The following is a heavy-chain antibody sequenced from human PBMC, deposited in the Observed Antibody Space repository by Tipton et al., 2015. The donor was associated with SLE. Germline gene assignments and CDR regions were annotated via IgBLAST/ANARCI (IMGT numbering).Heavy chain of an antibody. Sequence: SLRLSCAASGFTFRSYWMTWVRQAPGKGLEWVANIKQDGSEKYYVDSVKGRFTISRDNAENSLYLQMNILRAEDTAVYYCAGAGSLTVAGTIPEYWGQGTLVTVSS. CDR2: IKQDGSEK. D-gene: IGHD6-13*01. J-gene: IGHJ4*02. CDR1: GFTFRSYW. V-gene: IGHV3-7*01. CDR3: AGAGSLTVAGTIPEY.